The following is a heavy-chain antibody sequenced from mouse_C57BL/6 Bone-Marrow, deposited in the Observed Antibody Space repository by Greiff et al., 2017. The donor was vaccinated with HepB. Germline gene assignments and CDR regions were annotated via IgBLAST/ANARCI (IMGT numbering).Heavy chain of an antibody. Sequence: QVQLQQPGAELVKPGASVKLSCKASGYTFTSYWMQWVKQRPGQGLEWIGEIDPSDSYTNYNQKFKGKATLTVDTSSSTAYMQLSSLTSEDSAVYYCARWMGYDYYAMDYWGQGTSVTVSS. CDR2: IDPSDSYT. CDR1: GYTFTSYW. J-gene: IGHJ4*01. V-gene: IGHV1-50*01. D-gene: IGHD2-2*01. CDR3: ARWMGYDYYAMDY.